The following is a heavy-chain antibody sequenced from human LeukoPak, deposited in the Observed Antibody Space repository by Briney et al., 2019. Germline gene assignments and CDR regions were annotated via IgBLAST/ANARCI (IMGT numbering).Heavy chain of an antibody. D-gene: IGHD3-10*01. Sequence: SSVTVSCKSSGDTFSGYYLHWVRQAPGQGLEWMGWINANSGGTNYAQKFQGRVTMTRDTSISSVHMELSRLRSDDTAVYYCARDSITLLRGFDFWGQGTLVSDPS. CDR3: ARDSITLLRGFDF. J-gene: IGHJ4*02. CDR1: GDTFSGYY. V-gene: IGHV1-2*02. CDR2: INANSGGT.